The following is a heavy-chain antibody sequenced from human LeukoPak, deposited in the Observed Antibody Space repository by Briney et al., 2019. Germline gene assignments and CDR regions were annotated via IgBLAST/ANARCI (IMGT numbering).Heavy chain of an antibody. J-gene: IGHJ6*03. Sequence: SETLSLTCAVYGGSFSGYYWSWIRQPPGKGLEWIGYIYYSGSTNYNPSLKSRVTISVDTSKNQFSLKLSSVTAADTAVYYCARVVGGRYYYYYYMDVWGKGTTVTISS. CDR2: IYYSGST. D-gene: IGHD3-16*01. V-gene: IGHV4-59*01. CDR3: ARVVGGRYYYYYYMDV. CDR1: GGSFSGYY.